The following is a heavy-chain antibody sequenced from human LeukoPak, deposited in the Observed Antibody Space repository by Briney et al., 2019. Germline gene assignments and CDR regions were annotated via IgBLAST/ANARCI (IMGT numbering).Heavy chain of an antibody. V-gene: IGHV3-23*01. CDR1: GFIFSSYA. D-gene: IGHD3-22*01. CDR3: ALMYYYDSSGSRGDY. Sequence: QPGGSLRLSCAASGFIFSSYAMSWVRQAPGKGLEWVSAMSGSGGSTYYADSVKGRFTISRDNSKNTLYLQMNSLRAEDTAVYYCALMYYYDSSGSRGDYWGQGTLVTVSA. CDR2: MSGSGGST. J-gene: IGHJ4*02.